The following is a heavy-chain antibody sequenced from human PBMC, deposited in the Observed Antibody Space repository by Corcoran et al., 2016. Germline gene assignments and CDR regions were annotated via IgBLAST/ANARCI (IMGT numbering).Heavy chain of an antibody. CDR3: ARDQITMTMAGAFDI. D-gene: IGHD3-22*01. CDR2: IYYSGST. CDR1: GGSVSSGSYY. V-gene: IGHV4-61*01. J-gene: IGHJ3*02. Sequence: QVQLQESGPGLVKPSETLSLTCTVSGGSVSSGSYYWSWIRQPPGKGLEWIGYIYYSGSTNYNPSLKSRVTISVDTSKNQFSLKLSSVTAADTAVYYCARDQITMTMAGAFDIWGQGTMVTVSS.